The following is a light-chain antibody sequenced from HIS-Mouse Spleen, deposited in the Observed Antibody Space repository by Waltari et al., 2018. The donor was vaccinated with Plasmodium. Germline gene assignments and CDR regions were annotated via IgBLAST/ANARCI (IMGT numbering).Light chain of an antibody. Sequence: EIVLTQSPGTLSLSPGERATLPCRASQSVSTSYLAWYQQKPGQAPRRLIYGASSRATGIPDRFSGSGSGTDFTLTISRLEPEDFAVYYCQQYGSSSLTFGGGTKVEIK. CDR1: QSVSTSY. CDR2: GAS. V-gene: IGKV3-20*01. J-gene: IGKJ4*01. CDR3: QQYGSSSLT.